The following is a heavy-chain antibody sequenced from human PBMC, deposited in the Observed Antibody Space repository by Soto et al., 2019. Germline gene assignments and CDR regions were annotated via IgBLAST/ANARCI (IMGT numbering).Heavy chain of an antibody. CDR2: INHSGST. D-gene: IGHD1-26*01. Sequence: SETLSLTCAVYGGSFSGYYWSWIRQPPGKGLEWIVEINHSGSTNYNPSLKSRVTISVDTSKNQFSLKLSSVTAADTAVYYCARGEELLHYGTFDYWGQGTLVTVSS. V-gene: IGHV4-34*01. CDR1: GGSFSGYY. CDR3: ARGEELLHYGTFDY. J-gene: IGHJ4*02.